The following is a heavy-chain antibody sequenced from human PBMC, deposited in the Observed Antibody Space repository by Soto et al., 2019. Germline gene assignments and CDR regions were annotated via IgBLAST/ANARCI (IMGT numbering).Heavy chain of an antibody. CDR3: ARDGYSNPYYFDY. Sequence: GGSLRLSCAASGFTFSSYGMHWVRQAPGKGLEWVAVIWYDGSNKYYADSVKGRFTISRDNSKNTLYLQMNSLRAEDTAVYYCARDGYSNPYYFDYWGQGTLVIVSS. V-gene: IGHV3-33*01. J-gene: IGHJ4*02. D-gene: IGHD4-4*01. CDR1: GFTFSSYG. CDR2: IWYDGSNK.